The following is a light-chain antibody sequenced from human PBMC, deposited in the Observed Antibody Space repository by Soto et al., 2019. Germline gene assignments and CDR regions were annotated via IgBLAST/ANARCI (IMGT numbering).Light chain of an antibody. J-gene: IGKJ4*01. CDR3: QQYGTSPEIT. V-gene: IGKV3-20*01. CDR1: QSVSSSY. Sequence: EIVLTQSPGTLSLSPGERATLSCRASQSVSSSYLAWYQQKPGQAPRLLIYGASGRATGIPDRFSGSGSGTDFTLPISRLEPEDVSVYYCQQYGTSPEITFGGGTKVEIK. CDR2: GAS.